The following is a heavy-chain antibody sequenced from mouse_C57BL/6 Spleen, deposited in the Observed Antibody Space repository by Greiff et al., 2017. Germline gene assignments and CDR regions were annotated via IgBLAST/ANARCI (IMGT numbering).Heavy chain of an antibody. Sequence: VQLQQSGAELVKPGASVKLSCKASGYTFTSYWMQWVKQRPGQGLEWIGEIDPSDSYTNYNQKFKGKATLTVDTSSSTAYLQLSSLTSEDSAVYYCARGRIYYGNPYYAMDYWGQGTSVTVSS. V-gene: IGHV1-50*01. CDR2: IDPSDSYT. CDR3: ARGRIYYGNPYYAMDY. D-gene: IGHD2-1*01. J-gene: IGHJ4*01. CDR1: GYTFTSYW.